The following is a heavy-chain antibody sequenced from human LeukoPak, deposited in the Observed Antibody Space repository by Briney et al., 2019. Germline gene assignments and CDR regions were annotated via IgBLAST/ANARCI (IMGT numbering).Heavy chain of an antibody. J-gene: IGHJ5*02. CDR2: IYHSGRP. CDR1: GGSISRGFSS. CDR3: ARGYGDSPERLDP. D-gene: IGHD4-17*01. V-gene: IGHV4-30-2*01. Sequence: PSETLSLTCAVSGGSISRGFSSWNWIRQPPGKGLEWIGYIYHSGRPYYNPSLKSRVSMSVDKSKNHFSLILTSVTAADTAVYYCARGYGDSPERLDPWGQGTLVIVSS.